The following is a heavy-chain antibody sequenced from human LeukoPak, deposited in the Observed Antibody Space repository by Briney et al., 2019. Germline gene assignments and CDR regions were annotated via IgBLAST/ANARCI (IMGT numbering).Heavy chain of an antibody. Sequence: GGSLRLSCAASGFIFHNSEMYWVRQAPGKGREWVSYISSTGYTIYYADSVKGRFSISRDNAKNSLFLQMNRLRVEDTAVYFCARGWDNSGYYCDFWGQGTLVTVSS. CDR2: ISSTGYTI. CDR3: ARGWDNSGYYCDF. V-gene: IGHV3-48*03. CDR1: GFIFHNSE. D-gene: IGHD6-19*01. J-gene: IGHJ4*02.